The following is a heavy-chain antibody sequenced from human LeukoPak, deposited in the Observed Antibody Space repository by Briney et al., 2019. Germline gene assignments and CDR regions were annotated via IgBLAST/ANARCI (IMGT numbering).Heavy chain of an antibody. V-gene: IGHV1-69*04. CDR3: ARGDRILANNWFDP. CDR1: GGTFSSYA. J-gene: IGHJ5*02. CDR2: IIPILGIA. D-gene: IGHD2-21*01. Sequence: SVKVSCKASGGTFSSYAISWVRQAPGQGLEWMGRIIPILGIANYAQKFQGRVTITADKSTSTAYMELSRLRSDDTAVYYCARGDRILANNWFDPWGQGTLVTVSS.